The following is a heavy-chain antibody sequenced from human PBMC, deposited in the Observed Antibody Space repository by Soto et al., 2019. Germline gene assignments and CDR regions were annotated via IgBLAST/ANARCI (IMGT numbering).Heavy chain of an antibody. V-gene: IGHV1-18*04. CDR3: ARSWVEQQLVFDYYYGKDV. J-gene: IGHJ6*02. CDR1: GYTFSSYG. CDR2: ISAYNGNT. Sequence: GASVKVSCKASGYTFSSYGISWVRQAPGQGLEWMGWISAYNGNTNYAQKLQGRVTMTTDTSTSTAYMELRSLRSDDTAVYYCARSWVEQQLVFDYYYGKDVWGQGTTVTVSS. D-gene: IGHD6-13*01.